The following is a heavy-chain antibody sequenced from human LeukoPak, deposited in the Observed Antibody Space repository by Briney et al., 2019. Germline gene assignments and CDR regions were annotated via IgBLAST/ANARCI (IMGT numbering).Heavy chain of an antibody. CDR1: GFTFSSYE. CDR2: ISSSGSTI. J-gene: IGHJ6*02. CDR3: ARWGCSGGSCYSGYYGMDV. Sequence: GGSLRLSCAASGFTFSSYEMNWVRQAPGKGLEWVSYISSSGSTIYYADSVKGRFTISRDNAKNSLYLQMNSLRAEDTAVYYCARWGCSGGSCYSGYYGMDVRGQGTTVTVSS. V-gene: IGHV3-48*03. D-gene: IGHD2-15*01.